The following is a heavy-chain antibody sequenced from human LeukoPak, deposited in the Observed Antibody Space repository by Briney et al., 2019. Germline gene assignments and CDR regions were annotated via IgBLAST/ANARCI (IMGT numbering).Heavy chain of an antibody. V-gene: IGHV4-59*08. CDR2: IDYTGST. D-gene: IGHD3-3*01. J-gene: IGHJ4*02. CDR1: GGSISSFY. Sequence: SETLSLTCSISGGSISSFYWSWIRQPPGKRLEWIGYIDYTGSTKFNPSLKSRLTISVDTSTNQFSLRLRSVTAADTAVYYCARVLRFDTFFDYWGPGTLVTVSS. CDR3: ARVLRFDTFFDY.